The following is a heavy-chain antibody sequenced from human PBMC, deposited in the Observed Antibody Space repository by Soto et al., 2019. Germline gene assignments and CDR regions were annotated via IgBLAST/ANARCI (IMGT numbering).Heavy chain of an antibody. J-gene: IGHJ4*02. Sequence: SETLSLTCAVYGGSFIGYYWIFIRHPPFKWREWIGEINHSGSTNYNPSLKSRVTISVDTSKNQFSLKLSSVTAADTAVYYCARGKLSDYVWGSYRYHFDYWGQGTVVTVSS. V-gene: IGHV4-34*01. CDR2: INHSGST. D-gene: IGHD3-16*02. CDR3: ARGKLSDYVWGSYRYHFDY. CDR1: GGSFIGYY.